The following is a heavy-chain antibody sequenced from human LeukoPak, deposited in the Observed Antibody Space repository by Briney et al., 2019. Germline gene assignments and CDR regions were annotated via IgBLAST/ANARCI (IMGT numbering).Heavy chain of an antibody. CDR2: IYYSGST. V-gene: IGHV4-59*01. CDR1: GGSISSYY. CDR3: AGAGYSGYEDY. D-gene: IGHD5-12*01. J-gene: IGHJ4*02. Sequence: SETLSLTCTVSGGSISSYYWSWIRQPPGKGLEWIGYIYYSGSTNYNPSLKSRVTISVDTSKNQFSLKLSSVTAADTAVYYCAGAGYSGYEDYWGQGALVTVSS.